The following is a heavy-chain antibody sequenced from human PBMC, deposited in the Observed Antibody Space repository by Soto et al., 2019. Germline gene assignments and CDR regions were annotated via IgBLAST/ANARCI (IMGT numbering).Heavy chain of an antibody. CDR3: ARKWELLVGAFDI. CDR1: GGTFSSYA. D-gene: IGHD1-26*01. J-gene: IGHJ3*02. V-gene: IGHV1-69*13. Sequence: ASVKVSCKASGGTFSSYAISWVRQAPGQGLEWMGGIIPIFGTANYAQKFQGRVTITADESTSTAYMELSSLRSEDTAVYYCARKWELLVGAFDIWGQGTMVTVSS. CDR2: IIPIFGTA.